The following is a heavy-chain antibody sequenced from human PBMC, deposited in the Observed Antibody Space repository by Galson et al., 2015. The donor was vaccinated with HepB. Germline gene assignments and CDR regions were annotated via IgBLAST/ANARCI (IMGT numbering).Heavy chain of an antibody. J-gene: IGHJ4*02. CDR1: GFTFSSYS. V-gene: IGHV3-48*04. D-gene: IGHD2-21*02. CDR3: ARDRCGGDCYVFDY. CDR2: ISSSSSTI. Sequence: SLRLSCAASGFTFSSYSMNWVRQAPGKGLEWVSYISSSSSTIYYADSVKGRFTISRDNAKNSLYLQMNSLRAEDTAVYYCARDRCGGDCYVFDYWGQGTLVTVSS.